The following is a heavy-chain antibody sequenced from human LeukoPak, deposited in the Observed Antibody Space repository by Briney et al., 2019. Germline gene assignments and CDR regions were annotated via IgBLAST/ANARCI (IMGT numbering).Heavy chain of an antibody. CDR2: ISSSSSYI. CDR1: GFTFSSYS. D-gene: IGHD3-22*01. J-gene: IGHJ3*02. CDR3: ARVLMDYYDSSGYSLNAFDI. Sequence: PGGSLRLSCAASGFTFSSYSMNWVRQAPGKGLEWVSSISSSSSYIYYADSVKGRFTISKGNAKKSLYLQMNSLRAEDTAVYYCARVLMDYYDSSGYSLNAFDIWGQGTMVTVSS. V-gene: IGHV3-21*01.